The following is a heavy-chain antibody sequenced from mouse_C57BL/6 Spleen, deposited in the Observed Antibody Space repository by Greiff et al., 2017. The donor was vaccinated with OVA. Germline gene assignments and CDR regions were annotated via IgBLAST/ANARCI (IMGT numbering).Heavy chain of an antibody. J-gene: IGHJ2*01. CDR1: GYAFTNYL. CDR2: INPGSGGT. CDR3: ARYEDGPDY. V-gene: IGHV1-54*01. Sequence: VQLQQSGAELVRPGTSVKVSCKASGYAFTNYLIEWVKQRPGQGLEWIGVINPGSGGTNYNEKFKGKATLTADKSSSTAYMQLSSLTSEDSAVYFCARYEDGPDYWGQGTTLTVSS. D-gene: IGHD2-3*01.